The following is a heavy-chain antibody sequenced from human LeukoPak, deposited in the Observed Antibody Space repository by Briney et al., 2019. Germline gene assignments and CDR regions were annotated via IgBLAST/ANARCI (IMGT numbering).Heavy chain of an antibody. V-gene: IGHV4-59*12. Sequence: PSETLSLTCTVSGGSISYYYWSWIRQSPGKGLEWIGYIYSSGTTNYNPSLKSRVTISVDKSKNQFSLKLSSVTAADTAVYYCARDLSGMDVWGQGTTVTVSS. CDR3: ARDLSGMDV. J-gene: IGHJ6*02. CDR2: IYSSGTT. CDR1: GGSISYYY.